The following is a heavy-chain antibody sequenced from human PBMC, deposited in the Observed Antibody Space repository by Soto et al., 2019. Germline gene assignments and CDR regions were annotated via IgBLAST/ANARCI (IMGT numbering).Heavy chain of an antibody. CDR2: IKPNSGST. V-gene: IGHV1-46*01. CDR3: ARGHYSYGCLYYLDY. Sequence: QVQLLQSGAEVKKPGASVKVSCKASGYTFTYYYIHWVRQAPGQGLEWMGIIKPNSGSTTYAQKFRGIVNRTRDTSTSTVYRERSSLTSEDTDIYCCARGHYSYGCLYYLDYWGQGTLVPVSS. J-gene: IGHJ4*02. D-gene: IGHD3-16*02. CDR1: GYTFTYYY.